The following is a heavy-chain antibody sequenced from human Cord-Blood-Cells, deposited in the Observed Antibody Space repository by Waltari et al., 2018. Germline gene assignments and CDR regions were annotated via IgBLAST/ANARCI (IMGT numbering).Heavy chain of an antibody. J-gene: IGHJ4*02. D-gene: IGHD6-13*01. CDR3: ATLFLRYSSSWVDY. CDR1: GYTLTELS. CDR2: FDPEDGET. Sequence: QVQLVQSGAEVKKPGASVKVSCKVPGYTLTELSLPWVRQAPGKGLEWMGGFDPEDGETIYAQKFQGRVTMTEDTSTDTAYMELSSLRSEDTAVYYCATLFLRYSSSWVDYWGQGTLVTVSS. V-gene: IGHV1-24*01.